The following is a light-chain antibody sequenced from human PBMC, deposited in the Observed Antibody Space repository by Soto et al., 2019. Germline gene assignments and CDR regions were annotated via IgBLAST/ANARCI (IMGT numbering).Light chain of an antibody. CDR2: GAS. J-gene: IGKJ1*01. Sequence: EIVLTQSPGTMSLSPGARATLSCRASQSVSSSYLAWYQQKPGQAPRLLIYGASSRATGIPDRFSGSGSGTEFILTISRLEPEDFAVYYCQQYGSSPWTFGHGNKVEIK. V-gene: IGKV3-20*01. CDR1: QSVSSSY. CDR3: QQYGSSPWT.